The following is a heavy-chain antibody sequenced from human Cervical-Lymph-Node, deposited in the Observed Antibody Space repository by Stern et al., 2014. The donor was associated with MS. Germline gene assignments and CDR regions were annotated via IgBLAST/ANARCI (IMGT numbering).Heavy chain of an antibody. CDR3: ARGGATRYNMDV. J-gene: IGHJ6*02. CDR1: GYTFSDYY. CDR2: INPKSGGT. V-gene: IGHV1-2*02. D-gene: IGHD1-26*01. Sequence: DQLVESGAGVEKPGASLKVSCKASGYTFSDYYIHWVRQAPGQGLEWMGWINPKSGGTTYVQKFQGRVTMTSDTSIDTAGMELNSLTSDDTAMFYCARGGATRYNMDVWGQGTTVIVSS.